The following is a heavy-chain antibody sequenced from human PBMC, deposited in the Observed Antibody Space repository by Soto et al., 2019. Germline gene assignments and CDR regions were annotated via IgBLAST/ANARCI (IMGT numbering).Heavy chain of an antibody. CDR3: ARDLYGDYYNWFDP. CDR1: GGSISSYY. D-gene: IGHD4-17*01. CDR2: IYYSGST. J-gene: IGHJ5*02. Sequence: SETLSLTCTVSGGSISSYYWSWIRQPPGKGLEWIGYIYYSGSTNYNPSLKSRVTISVDTSKNQSSLKLSSVTAADTAVYYCARDLYGDYYNWFDPWGQGTLVTVSS. V-gene: IGHV4-59*01.